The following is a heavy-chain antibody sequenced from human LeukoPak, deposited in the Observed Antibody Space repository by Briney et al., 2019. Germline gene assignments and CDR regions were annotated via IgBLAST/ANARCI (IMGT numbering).Heavy chain of an antibody. CDR1: GGSISSYY. CDR3: AEPENRSRVRRRFGP. CDR2: IYYSGST. Sequence: SETLSLTCTVSGGSISSYYWSWIRQPPGKGLEWIGYIYYSGSTNYNPSLKSRVTISVDTSKSQFSLKLTSVTAADTAVYYCAEPENRSRVRRRFGPWGPGTLVPVPS. J-gene: IGHJ4*03. V-gene: IGHV4-59*08. D-gene: IGHD1-14*01.